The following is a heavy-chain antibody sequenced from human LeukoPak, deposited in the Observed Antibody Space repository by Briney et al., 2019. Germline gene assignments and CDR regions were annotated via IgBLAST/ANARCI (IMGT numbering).Heavy chain of an antibody. V-gene: IGHV4-31*03. CDR2: IYYSGST. CDR3: ARGGYYYDSSGYSHLPDY. J-gene: IGHJ4*02. Sequence: SQTLSLTCTVSGGSISSGGYYWSWIRQHPGKGLEWIGYIYYSGSTYYNPSLKSRVTISVDTSKNQFSLKLSSVTAADTAVYYCARGGYYYDSSGYSHLPDYWGQGTLVTVSA. CDR1: GGSISSGGYY. D-gene: IGHD3-22*01.